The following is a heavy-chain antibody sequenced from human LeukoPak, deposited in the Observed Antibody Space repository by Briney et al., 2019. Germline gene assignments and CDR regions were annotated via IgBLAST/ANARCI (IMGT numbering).Heavy chain of an antibody. D-gene: IGHD2-2*01. Sequence: PGGSLRLSCAASGFTFSSYGMHWVRQAPGKGLEWVAFIRYDGSNKYYADSVKGRFTISRDNSKNTLYLQMNSLRAEDTAVYYCARPGCSSTSCQGNYYYYMDVWGKGTTVTVSS. CDR3: ARPGCSSTSCQGNYYYYMDV. CDR2: IRYDGSNK. CDR1: GFTFSSYG. J-gene: IGHJ6*03. V-gene: IGHV3-30*02.